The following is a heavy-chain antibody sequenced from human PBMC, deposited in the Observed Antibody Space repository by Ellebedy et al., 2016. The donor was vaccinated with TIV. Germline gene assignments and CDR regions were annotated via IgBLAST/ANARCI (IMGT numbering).Heavy chain of an antibody. CDR2: MRQDGREE. V-gene: IGHV3-7*01. D-gene: IGHD1-20*01. J-gene: IGHJ4*02. Sequence: GESLKISCAASGFTLSTYWMNWVRQAPGKGLEWVASMRQDGREEYFVDSVKGRFTISRDNTKNSLYLQMNRLRAEDTAVYYCARNNWNGLASDYWGQGTLVTVSS. CDR3: ARNNWNGLASDY. CDR1: GFTLSTYW.